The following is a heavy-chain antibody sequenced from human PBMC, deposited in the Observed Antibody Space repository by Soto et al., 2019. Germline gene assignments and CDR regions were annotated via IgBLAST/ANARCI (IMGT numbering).Heavy chain of an antibody. J-gene: IGHJ4*02. V-gene: IGHV3-23*01. Sequence: PGGSLRLSCAASGFTFSSYAMSWVRQAPGKGLEWVSAISGSGGSTYYADSVRGRFTISRDNSKNTLYLQMNSLRAEDTAVYYCAKDRVKALAGTTFYFDYWGQGTLVTVSS. CDR3: AKDRVKALAGTTFYFDY. D-gene: IGHD1-7*01. CDR2: ISGSGGST. CDR1: GFTFSSYA.